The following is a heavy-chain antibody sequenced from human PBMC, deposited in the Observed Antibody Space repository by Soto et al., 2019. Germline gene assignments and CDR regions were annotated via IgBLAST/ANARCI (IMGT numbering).Heavy chain of an antibody. J-gene: IGHJ6*02. Sequence: QLQLQESGPGLVKPSETLSLTCTVSGGSISSNSYYWAWIRQPPGKGLEWIGNIYYSGTTYYNPSLKSRVPIAVDTSNTQFSLKLSSVTAADTAVYYCARHKGGYYSGVDVWGQGTTVTVSS. CDR3: ARHKGGYYSGVDV. CDR1: GGSISSNSYY. D-gene: IGHD3-16*01. V-gene: IGHV4-39*01. CDR2: IYYSGTT.